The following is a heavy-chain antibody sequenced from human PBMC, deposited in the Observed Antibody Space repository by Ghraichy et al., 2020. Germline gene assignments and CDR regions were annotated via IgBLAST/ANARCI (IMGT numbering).Heavy chain of an antibody. CDR1: GGSISSGGYY. J-gene: IGHJ6*02. CDR3: ARVARYYYYAMDV. Sequence: SETRSLTCTVSGGSISSGGYYWSWIRQPAGKGLEWIGRIYTTGTTNYNPSLKSRLTISVATSKNQFSLKMNSVTAADTAVYFCARVARYYYYAMDVWGQGTTVTVSS. CDR2: IYTTGTT. V-gene: IGHV4-61*02.